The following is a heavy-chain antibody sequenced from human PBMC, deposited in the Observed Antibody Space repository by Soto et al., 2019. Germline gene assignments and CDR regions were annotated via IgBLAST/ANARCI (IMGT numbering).Heavy chain of an antibody. J-gene: IGHJ4*02. CDR3: ALPKNTLGWYNF. D-gene: IGHD6-19*01. Sequence: QVQAVQSGAEVKKPGASVKVSCKTSGYTFINYHVRWVRQAPGQGLEWLGAINPNGGSTTYAQHLQGRVTMTSDTSTSTAYMEMSSLKSEDTAVYYCALPKNTLGWYNFWGQGTLVTVS. CDR2: INPNGGST. V-gene: IGHV1-46*01. CDR1: GYTFINYH.